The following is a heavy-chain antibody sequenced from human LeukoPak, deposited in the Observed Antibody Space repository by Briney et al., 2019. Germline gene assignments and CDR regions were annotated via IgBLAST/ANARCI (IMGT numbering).Heavy chain of an antibody. CDR3: ARFKVTVICIL. Sequence: PGGSLRLSCAASGFTFSDYWMHWVRHAPGKGLVWVSRINPDGSSASYADSVKGRFTISRDNAKNTLYLQMNSLRAEDTAVYYCARFKVTVICILWGEKTRVSVST. D-gene: IGHD2-21*01. CDR1: GFTFSDYW. CDR2: INPDGSSA. J-gene: IGHJ4*02. V-gene: IGHV3-74*01.